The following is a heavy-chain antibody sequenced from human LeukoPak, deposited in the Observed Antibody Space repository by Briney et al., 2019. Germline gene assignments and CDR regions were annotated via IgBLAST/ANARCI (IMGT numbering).Heavy chain of an antibody. CDR3: ARGGQGDGYSADEAFDI. CDR2: TYYRSKWYN. V-gene: IGHV6-1*01. J-gene: IGHJ3*02. D-gene: IGHD5-24*01. Sequence: SQTLSLTCAISGDSVSSNSAAWNWIRQSPSRGLEWLVRTYYRSKWYNDYARSVKSRITINPDTSKNQFSLQVNSVTPEDTAVYYCARGGQGDGYSADEAFDIWGQGTMVTVSS. CDR1: GDSVSSNSAA.